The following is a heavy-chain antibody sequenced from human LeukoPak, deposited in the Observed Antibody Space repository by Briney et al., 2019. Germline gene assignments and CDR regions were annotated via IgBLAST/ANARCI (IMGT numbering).Heavy chain of an antibody. D-gene: IGHD3-22*01. J-gene: IGHJ4*02. CDR3: VKYRYYYDSSGYPHY. Sequence: GGSLRLSCAASGFTFSSYEMSWVRQAPGKGLEWVSAISGSGGSIYYAVPLKRRFTISRDNSKNTLYLLMNSLRAEDTAVYYCVKYRYYYDSSGYPHYWGQGTLVPVSS. V-gene: IGHV3-23*01. CDR2: ISGSGGSI. CDR1: GFTFSSYE.